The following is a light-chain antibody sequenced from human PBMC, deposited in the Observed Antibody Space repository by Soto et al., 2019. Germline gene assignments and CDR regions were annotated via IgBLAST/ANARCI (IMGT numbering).Light chain of an antibody. J-gene: IGKJ2*01. Sequence: EIVLTQSPATLSLSPGERATLSCRSSQSVSSYLAWYPQNPGQAPRLLIYDASNRATGIPARFSGSGSGTDFTLPISSLEPEDFAVYYCQHRDTFGQGTKLEIK. CDR3: QHRDT. CDR2: DAS. V-gene: IGKV3-11*01. CDR1: QSVSSY.